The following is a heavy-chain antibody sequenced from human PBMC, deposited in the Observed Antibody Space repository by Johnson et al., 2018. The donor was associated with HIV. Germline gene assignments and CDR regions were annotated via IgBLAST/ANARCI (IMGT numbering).Heavy chain of an antibody. CDR3: ARAVYGGAFDI. V-gene: IGHV3-30*03. D-gene: IGHD5/OR15-5a*01. Sequence: QVQLVESGGGVVQPGRSLRLSCAASGFIFSSYGMHWVRQAPGKGLEWVAVIAADGSNDFYADSVKGRFTISRDNSKNTLYLQMNSLRPEDTAVYYCARAVYGGAFDIWGQGTMVTVSS. J-gene: IGHJ3*02. CDR1: GFIFSSYG. CDR2: IAADGSND.